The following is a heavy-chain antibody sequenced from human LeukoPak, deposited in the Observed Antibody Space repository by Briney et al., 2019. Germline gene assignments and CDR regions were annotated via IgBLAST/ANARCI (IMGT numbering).Heavy chain of an antibody. CDR1: GGSFSGYY. CDR3: ARGPGGVTTVLDY. J-gene: IGHJ4*02. Sequence: SETPSLTCAVDGGSFSGYYWSWIRQPPGKGLEWLGEINHSGRTIYNPSLKSLVTISVDTSKNQFSLKLSSVTAADTAVYYCARGPGGVTTVLDYWGQGTLVTVSS. D-gene: IGHD4-17*01. V-gene: IGHV4-34*01. CDR2: INHSGRT.